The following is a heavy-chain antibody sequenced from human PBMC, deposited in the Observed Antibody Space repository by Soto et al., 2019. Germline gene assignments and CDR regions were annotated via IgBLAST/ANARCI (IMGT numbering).Heavy chain of an antibody. D-gene: IGHD5-12*01. CDR1: GYIFTGYY. V-gene: IGHV1-2*02. CDR3: ARDRYSGYNSQFDY. Sequence: ASVKVSFKASGYIFTGYYIHWVRQAPGQGLEWMGWINPNTRGTHSAQRFQGRVTMTRDTSISTAYMELSSLRSDDSAVYYCARDRYSGYNSQFDYWGQGTLVTVSS. J-gene: IGHJ4*02. CDR2: INPNTRGT.